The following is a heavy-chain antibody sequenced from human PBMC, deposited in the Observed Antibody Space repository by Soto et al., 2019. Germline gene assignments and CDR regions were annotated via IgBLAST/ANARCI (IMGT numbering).Heavy chain of an antibody. D-gene: IGHD3-16*01. CDR1: GGTFSSYA. J-gene: IGHJ6*02. V-gene: IGHV1-69*12. CDR3: ARGGRGCYYYGMDV. CDR2: IIPIFGTA. Sequence: QVQLVQSGAEVKKPGSSVKVSCKASGGTFSSYAISWVRQAPGQGLEWMGGIIPIFGTANYAQKFQGRVTXXAXGXXSTGYMERSSLRSEDTGVYYCARGGRGCYYYGMDVWGQGPTVTVSS.